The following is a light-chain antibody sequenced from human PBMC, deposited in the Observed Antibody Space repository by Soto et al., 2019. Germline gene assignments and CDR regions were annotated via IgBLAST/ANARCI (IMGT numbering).Light chain of an antibody. CDR1: SSDVGGYNY. Sequence: QSALTQPASVSGSPGQSITISCTGTSSDVGGYNYVSWYQQHPGKAPKLMIYEVSNRPSGVSNRFSGSKSGNTASLTISGLQAEDEADYYCSSYTSSSTLEVFGGVTQLTVL. CDR3: SSYTSSSTLEV. V-gene: IGLV2-14*01. J-gene: IGLJ3*02. CDR2: EVS.